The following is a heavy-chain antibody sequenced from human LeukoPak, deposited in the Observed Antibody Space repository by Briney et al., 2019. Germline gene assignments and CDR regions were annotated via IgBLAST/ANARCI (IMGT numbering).Heavy chain of an antibody. Sequence: ASVKVSCEASGGTFISYAISWVRQAPGQGLEWMGGIIPIFGTANYAQKFQGRVTITADESTSTAYMELSSLRSEDTAVYYCARGSNYGEFRLDYWGQGTLVTVSS. CDR3: ARGSNYGEFRLDY. D-gene: IGHD4-11*01. V-gene: IGHV1-69*13. CDR2: IIPIFGTA. CDR1: GGTFISYA. J-gene: IGHJ4*02.